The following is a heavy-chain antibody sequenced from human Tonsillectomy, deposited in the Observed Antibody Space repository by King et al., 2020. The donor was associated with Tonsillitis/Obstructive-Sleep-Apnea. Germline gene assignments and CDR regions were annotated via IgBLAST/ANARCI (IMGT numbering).Heavy chain of an antibody. V-gene: IGHV1-18*01. Sequence: VQLVQSGAEVKKPGASVKVSCKASGYTFSSYGISWVRQAPGQGLEWMGWISAYNGKTNFAQKLQGRVTMTTDASTSTAYMELRSLRSDDTAVYYCARDRDPDDFWSAIPWGQGTLVTVSS. CDR1: GYTFSSYG. CDR3: ARDRDPDDFWSAIP. J-gene: IGHJ5*02. D-gene: IGHD3-3*01. CDR2: ISAYNGKT.